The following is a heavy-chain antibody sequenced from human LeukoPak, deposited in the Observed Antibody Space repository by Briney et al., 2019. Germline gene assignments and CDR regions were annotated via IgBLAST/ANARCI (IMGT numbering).Heavy chain of an antibody. D-gene: IGHD6-19*01. CDR1: GFTFSSYW. CDR3: ARAAVAGLDY. V-gene: IGHV3-74*01. Sequence: GGSLRLSCAASGFTFSSYWMHWVRQAPGKGLVWVSRINNDGSSTSYADSVKGRFTISRDNAKNTLYLQMNSLRAEDTAVYYCARAAVAGLDYWGQGTLVTVSS. J-gene: IGHJ4*02. CDR2: INNDGSST.